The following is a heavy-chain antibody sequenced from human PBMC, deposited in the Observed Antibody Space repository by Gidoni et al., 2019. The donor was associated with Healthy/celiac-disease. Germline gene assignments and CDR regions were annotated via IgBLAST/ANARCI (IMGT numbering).Heavy chain of an antibody. V-gene: IGHV1-46*01. D-gene: IGHD2-2*02. J-gene: IGHJ4*02. CDR3: AREGYCSSTSCYSVGGY. Sequence: QVQLVQSGAEVKKPGASVKVSCKASGYTFTSYYMHWVRPAPGQGLEWMGIINPSGGSTSYAQKFQGRVTMTRDTSTSTVYMELSSLRSEDTAVYYCAREGYCSSTSCYSVGGYWGQGTLVTVSS. CDR1: GYTFTSYY. CDR2: INPSGGST.